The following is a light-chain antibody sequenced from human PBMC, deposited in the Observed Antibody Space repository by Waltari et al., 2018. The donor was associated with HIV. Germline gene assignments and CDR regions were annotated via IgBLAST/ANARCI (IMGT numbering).Light chain of an antibody. J-gene: IGKJ2*01. CDR3: QYYNTWPPMYT. Sequence: IVLTQSPAALSVFPGQRPTLSCRTSPSVGRSLAWYQQKPGQSPRLLVYGASTRATGVPARFSGDGSGTSFTLTISSLQPEDFAVYYCQYYNTWPPMYTFGQGTKLEI. CDR1: PSVGRS. V-gene: IGKV3-15*01. CDR2: GAS.